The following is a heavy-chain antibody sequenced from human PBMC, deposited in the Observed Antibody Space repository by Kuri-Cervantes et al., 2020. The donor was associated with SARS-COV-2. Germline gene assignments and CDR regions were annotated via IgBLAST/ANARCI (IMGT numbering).Heavy chain of an antibody. CDR1: GFSLTTSGMC. CDR2: IDWDDDK. CDR3: AHASWLSGFVDY. Sequence: SGPTLVKPTQTLTLTCTFSGFSLTTSGMCVAWIRQPPGKALEWLARIDWDDDKYYKTSLSTRLSISKDTSKDQVVLTMTNMDPVDTATYYCAHASWLSGFVDYWGQGTLVTVSS. J-gene: IGHJ4*02. D-gene: IGHD2-15*01. V-gene: IGHV2-70*11.